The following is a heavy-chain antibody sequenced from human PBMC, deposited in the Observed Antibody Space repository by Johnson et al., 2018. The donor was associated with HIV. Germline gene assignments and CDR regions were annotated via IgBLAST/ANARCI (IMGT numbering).Heavy chain of an antibody. D-gene: IGHD3-10*01. CDR3: ARGNLYYSTDAFDI. Sequence: VQLVESGGGLIQPGGSLRLSCAASGFTVSSNYMSWVRQAPGKGLEWVSVIYSGGSTYYADSVKGRFTISRDNAENSLYLQMTSLRAEDTAVYYCARGNLYYSTDAFDIWGQGTMVTVSS. V-gene: IGHV3-53*01. CDR1: GFTVSSNY. J-gene: IGHJ3*02. CDR2: IYSGGST.